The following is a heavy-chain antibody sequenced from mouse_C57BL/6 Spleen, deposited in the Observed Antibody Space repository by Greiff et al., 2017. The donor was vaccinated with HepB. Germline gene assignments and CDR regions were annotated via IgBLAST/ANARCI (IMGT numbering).Heavy chain of an antibody. J-gene: IGHJ3*01. D-gene: IGHD1-2*01. V-gene: IGHV1-42*01. CDR2: INPSTGGT. Sequence: EVQLQQSGPELVKPGASVKISCKASGYSFTGYYMNWVKQSPEKSLEWIGEINPSTGGTTYNQKFKAKATLTVDKSSSTAYMQLKSLTSEDSAVYYCARRDSLPSDGFAYWGQGTLVTVSA. CDR3: ARRDSLPSDGFAY. CDR1: GYSFTGYY.